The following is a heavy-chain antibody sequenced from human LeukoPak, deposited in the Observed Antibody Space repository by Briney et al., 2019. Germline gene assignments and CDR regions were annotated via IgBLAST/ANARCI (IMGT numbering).Heavy chain of an antibody. J-gene: IGHJ4*02. CDR1: GFTFSNYL. D-gene: IGHD2/OR15-2a*01. V-gene: IGHV3-30*04. CDR2: ISYDGTKK. Sequence: GGSLRLSCAASGFTFSNYLVHWVRQAPGKGLEWVADISYDGTKKNYIDSVKGRFTISRDNSQNNVFLQMDGLRPDDTAVYFCARDLNEKVLWVRGPDNWGQGTLVIVSS. CDR3: ARDLNEKVLWVRGPDN.